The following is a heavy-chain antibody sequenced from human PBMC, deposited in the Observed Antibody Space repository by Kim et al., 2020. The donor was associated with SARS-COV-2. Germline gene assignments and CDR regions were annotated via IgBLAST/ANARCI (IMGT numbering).Heavy chain of an antibody. CDR2: INPNSGGT. CDR3: ARDSQENYFDY. Sequence: ASVKVSCKASGYTFTGYYIHWVRQAPGKGLECMGRINPNSGGTNYAQNFQGRVTMTRDTSISTAYMELSRLSSDDTAVYYCARDSQENYFDYWGQGTLVTVSS. CDR1: GYTFTGYY. V-gene: IGHV1-2*06. J-gene: IGHJ4*02.